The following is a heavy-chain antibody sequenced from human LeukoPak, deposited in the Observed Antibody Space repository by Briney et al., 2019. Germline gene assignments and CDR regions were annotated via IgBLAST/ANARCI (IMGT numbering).Heavy chain of an antibody. CDR3: ARVWEQQPVPYY. D-gene: IGHD6-13*01. CDR2: INHSGST. J-gene: IGHJ4*02. V-gene: IGHV4-34*01. CDR1: GGSFSGYY. Sequence: SETLSLTCAVYGGSFSGYYWSWIRQPPGKGLEWIGEINHSGSTNYNPSLKSRVTISVDTSKNQFSLKLSSVTAADTAVYYCARVWEQQPVPYYWGQGTLVTVSS.